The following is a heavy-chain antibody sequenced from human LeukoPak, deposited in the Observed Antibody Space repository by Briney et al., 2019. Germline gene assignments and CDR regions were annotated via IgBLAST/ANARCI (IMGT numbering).Heavy chain of an antibody. CDR3: ARTTTERWYFDY. CDR1: GFTFSSYS. Sequence: PGGSLRLSCAASGFTFSSYSMNWVRQAPGKGLEWVAVISYDGSNKYYADSVKGRFTISRDNSKNTLYLQMNSLRAEDTAVYYCARTTTERWYFDYWGQGTLVTVSS. J-gene: IGHJ4*02. D-gene: IGHD4-23*01. CDR2: ISYDGSNK. V-gene: IGHV3-30*03.